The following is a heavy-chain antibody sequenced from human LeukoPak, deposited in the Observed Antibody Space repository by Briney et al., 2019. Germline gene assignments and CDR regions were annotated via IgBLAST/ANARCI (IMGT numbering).Heavy chain of an antibody. CDR1: GFTFSSYS. Sequence: GGSLRLSCAASGFTFSSYSMNWVRQAPGKGLEWVSSIGSSSSYIYYADSVKGRFTISRDNAKNSLYLQMNSLRAEDTAVYYCARAGGYYGSGSFFDYWGQGTLVTVSS. D-gene: IGHD3-10*01. CDR2: IGSSSSYI. V-gene: IGHV3-21*01. CDR3: ARAGGYYGSGSFFDY. J-gene: IGHJ4*02.